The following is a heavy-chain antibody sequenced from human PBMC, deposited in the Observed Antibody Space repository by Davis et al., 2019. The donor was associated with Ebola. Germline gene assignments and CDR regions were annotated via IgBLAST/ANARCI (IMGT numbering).Heavy chain of an antibody. J-gene: IGHJ4*02. CDR2: INQDGSEK. CDR3: SRILDD. CDR1: GFTFSYSW. V-gene: IGHV3-7*03. Sequence: PGGSLRLSCAASGFTFSYSWMDWARQAPGKGLEWVANINQDGSEKFYVDSVKGRFTISRDNAKNSLYLQMNSLRAEDTAVYFCSRILDDWGQGTLVTVSS.